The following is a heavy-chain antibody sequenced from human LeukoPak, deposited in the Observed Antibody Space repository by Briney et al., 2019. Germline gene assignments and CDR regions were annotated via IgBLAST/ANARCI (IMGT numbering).Heavy chain of an antibody. Sequence: SETLSLTCTVSGGSISSGSYYWSWSRQPAGKGLEWIGCIYTSGSTNYNPSLKSRVTISVDTSKNQFSLKLSSVTAADTAVYYCARHFTSWSAPLGWLVSVGNAFDIWGQGTMVTVSS. D-gene: IGHD6-19*01. J-gene: IGHJ3*02. CDR2: IYTSGST. CDR3: ARHFTSWSAPLGWLVSVGNAFDI. V-gene: IGHV4-61*02. CDR1: GGSISSGSYY.